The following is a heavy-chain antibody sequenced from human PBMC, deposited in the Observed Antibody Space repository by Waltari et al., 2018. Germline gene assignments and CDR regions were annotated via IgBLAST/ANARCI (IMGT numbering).Heavy chain of an antibody. CDR1: GFTFSSYS. Sequence: EVQLVESGGGLVKPGRSLRLSCAASGFTFSSYSMNWVRQAPGKGREWVASSRSSMISIDYASAVKGRFTSSRDNAKNSLYLQMNSLRAEDTAVYYCASGYRAGAGAFDIWGQGTMVTVSS. J-gene: IGHJ3*02. CDR3: ASGYRAGAGAFDI. D-gene: IGHD6-13*01. CDR2: SRSSMISI. V-gene: IGHV3-21*01.